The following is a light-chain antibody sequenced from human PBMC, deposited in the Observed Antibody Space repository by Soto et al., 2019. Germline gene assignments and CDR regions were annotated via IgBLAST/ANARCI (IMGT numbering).Light chain of an antibody. CDR3: QPYNNWPPYS. CDR1: QTVSST. Sequence: EIVMTQSPAALSVSPGERATLSCRASQTVSSTLAWYQQKPGQAPRLLIFGASTRATGIPARFSGSGSGTEFTLAISGPQSEDFAAYYCQPYNNWPPYSFGQWTKVEIK. J-gene: IGKJ2*03. CDR2: GAS. V-gene: IGKV3-15*01.